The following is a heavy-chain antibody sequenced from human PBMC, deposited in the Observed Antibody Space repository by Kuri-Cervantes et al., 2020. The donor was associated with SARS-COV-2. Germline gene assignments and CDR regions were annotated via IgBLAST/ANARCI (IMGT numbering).Heavy chain of an antibody. D-gene: IGHD3-3*01. CDR2: ISAYNGNT. CDR3: ARSEAARVLRFLEWFVLRAFDI. CDR1: GYTFTSYG. J-gene: IGHJ3*02. Sequence: ASVKVSCKASGYTFTSYGISWVRQAPGQGLEWMGWISAYNGNTNYAQKFQGRVTITTDESTSTAYMELSSLRSEDTAVYYCARSEAARVLRFLEWFVLRAFDIWGQGTMVTVSS. V-gene: IGHV1-18*01.